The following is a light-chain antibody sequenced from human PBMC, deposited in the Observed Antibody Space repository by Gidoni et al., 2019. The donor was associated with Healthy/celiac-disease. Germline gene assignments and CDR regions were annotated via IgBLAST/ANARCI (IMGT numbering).Light chain of an antibody. CDR3: QQYNNWPPYT. V-gene: IGKV3-15*01. CDR2: GAS. Sequence: ELVMTQSPATLSVSPGERATLPCRASQRVSSTLAWYQQKPGQAPRLLIYGASTRATGIPARFSGSGSGTEFTLTISSLQSEDFAVYYCQQYNNWPPYTFGQGTKLEIK. J-gene: IGKJ2*01. CDR1: QRVSST.